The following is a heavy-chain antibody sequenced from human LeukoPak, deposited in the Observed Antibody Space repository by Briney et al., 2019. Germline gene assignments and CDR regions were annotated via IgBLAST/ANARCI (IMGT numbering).Heavy chain of an antibody. CDR2: ISSGGDYT. Sequence: GGSLRLSCAASGFLSNTYAMSWVRQAPGKGLEWVSGISSGGDYTYYADSVTGRFTISRDNSRNTLYLQMSSLKVDDTAVYYCVTDLRAGNSSARGLSGLWGAGTLVTVSS. V-gene: IGHV3-23*01. CDR3: VTDLRAGNSSARGLSGL. D-gene: IGHD3-22*01. CDR1: GFLSNTYA. J-gene: IGHJ4*02.